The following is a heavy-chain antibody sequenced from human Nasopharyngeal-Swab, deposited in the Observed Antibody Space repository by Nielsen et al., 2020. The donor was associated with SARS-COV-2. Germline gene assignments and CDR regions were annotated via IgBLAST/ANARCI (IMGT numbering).Heavy chain of an antibody. J-gene: IGHJ5*02. CDR3: ARGEHYITMIVVGDWFDP. Sequence: SETLSLTCTVSGGSISSGGYYWSWIRQHPGKGLEWIGYIYYSGSTYYNPSLKSRVTISVDTSKNQFSLKLSSVTAADTAVYYCARGEHYITMIVVGDWFDPWGQGTLVTVSS. D-gene: IGHD3-22*01. CDR2: IYYSGST. V-gene: IGHV4-31*03. CDR1: GGSISSGGYY.